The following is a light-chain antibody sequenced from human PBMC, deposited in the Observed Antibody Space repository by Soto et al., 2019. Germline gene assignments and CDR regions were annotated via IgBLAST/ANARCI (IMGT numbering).Light chain of an antibody. Sequence: QSVLTQPASVSGSLGQSITISCSGTSSDVGAYNYVSWYQQYPGKAPKLMIYHVTDRPSGVSDRFSGSKSGNTASLAISGLQAEDEADYYCSSYTSSSSVIFGGGTQLTVL. J-gene: IGLJ2*01. CDR1: SSDVGAYNY. V-gene: IGLV2-14*01. CDR2: HVT. CDR3: SSYTSSSSVI.